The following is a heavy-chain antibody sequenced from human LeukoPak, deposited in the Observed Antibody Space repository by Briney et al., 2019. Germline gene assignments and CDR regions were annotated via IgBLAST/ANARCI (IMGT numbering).Heavy chain of an antibody. D-gene: IGHD1-26*01. J-gene: IGHJ3*02. Sequence: GSLRLSCAASGFTFSSYAMSWVRQAPGKGLEWVSAISGSGGSTYYADSVKGRFTISRDNSKNTLYLQMNSLRAEDTAVYYCAKDRGKSGAFDIWGQGTMVTVSS. CDR3: AKDRGKSGAFDI. CDR1: GFTFSSYA. V-gene: IGHV3-23*01. CDR2: ISGSGGST.